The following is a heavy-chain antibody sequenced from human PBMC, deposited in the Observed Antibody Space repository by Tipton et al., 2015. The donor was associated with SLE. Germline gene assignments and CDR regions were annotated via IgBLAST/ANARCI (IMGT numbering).Heavy chain of an antibody. J-gene: IGHJ3*02. V-gene: IGHV3-23*01. CDR3: ARERFRELLYFRFDAFDI. CDR2: ISGSGGST. CDR1: GFTFSSYA. D-gene: IGHD3-10*01. Sequence: SLRLSCAASGFTFSSYAMSWVRQAPGKGLEWVSAISGSGGSTYYADSVKGRFTISRDNAKNSLYLQMNSLRAEDTAVYYCARERFRELLYFRFDAFDIWGQGTMVTVSS.